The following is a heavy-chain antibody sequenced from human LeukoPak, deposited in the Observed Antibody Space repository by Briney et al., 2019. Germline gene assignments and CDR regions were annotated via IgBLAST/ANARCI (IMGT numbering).Heavy chain of an antibody. J-gene: IGHJ4*02. Sequence: PSETLSLTCSVSGYSVDSGYFWGWIRQPPGKGLEWIGNIHHSGTTYYNPSLKSRVTISVDTSKNQFSLNLNSVTAADTAFYYCVRDLGSGWSPGYWGQGTLVTVSS. CDR3: VRDLGSGWSPGY. D-gene: IGHD6-19*01. CDR2: IHHSGTT. V-gene: IGHV4-38-2*02. CDR1: GYSVDSGYF.